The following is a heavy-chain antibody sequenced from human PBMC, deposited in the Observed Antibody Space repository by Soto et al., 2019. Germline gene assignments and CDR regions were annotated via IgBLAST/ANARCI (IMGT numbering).Heavy chain of an antibody. CDR3: ARLNKPGWFDP. V-gene: IGHV4-39*01. CDR2: IYYSGST. Sequence: QLQLQESGPGLVKPSETLSLTCTVSSGSIISSNYYWAWFRQPPEKGLEWIATIYYSGSTYYSPSLKSRVTISVDTSKNQFSLRLASVTAADTAVYYCARLNKPGWFDPWGQGTLVTVSS. CDR1: SGSIISSNYY. J-gene: IGHJ5*02.